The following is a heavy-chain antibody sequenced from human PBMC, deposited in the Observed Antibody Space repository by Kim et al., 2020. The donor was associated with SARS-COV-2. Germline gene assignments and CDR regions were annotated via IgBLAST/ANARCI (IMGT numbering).Heavy chain of an antibody. J-gene: IGHJ4*02. CDR2: ISGSGDST. V-gene: IGHV3-23*01. CDR1: GFTFRSYA. Sequence: GGSLRLSCAASGFTFRSYAMNWVRQAPGKGLEWVSAISGSGDSTYYADTLKGRFTISRDNFKNTLYLQMSSLRAEDTAVYYCAKRTYFDSSGYLGSADYWGQGTLVTVSS. D-gene: IGHD3-22*01. CDR3: AKRTYFDSSGYLGSADY.